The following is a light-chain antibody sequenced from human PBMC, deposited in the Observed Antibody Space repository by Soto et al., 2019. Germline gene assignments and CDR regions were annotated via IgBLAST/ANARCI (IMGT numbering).Light chain of an antibody. J-gene: IGKJ1*01. V-gene: IGKV3-20*01. CDR3: HQFASTPRT. Sequence: EIVLTQSPGTLSLSPGESATLSCRASQSVDRNYLAWYQQRPGQAPRLLIYGASSRATGIPPRFSGSGSGTEFVLTISRLEAEDFAVYYCHQFASTPRTFGQGTKVETK. CDR1: QSVDRNY. CDR2: GAS.